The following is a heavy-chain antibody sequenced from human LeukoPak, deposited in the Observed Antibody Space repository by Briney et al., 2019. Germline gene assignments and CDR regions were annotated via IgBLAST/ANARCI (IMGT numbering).Heavy chain of an antibody. CDR1: GYTFTGYY. D-gene: IGHD4-17*01. V-gene: IGHV1-2*02. CDR3: ASTYDYGDYVGNWFDP. CDR2: INPNSGGT. J-gene: IGHJ5*02. Sequence: GASVKVSCKASGYTFTGYYMHWVRQAPGQGLEWMGWINPNSGGTNYAQKFQGRVTMTRDTSISTAYMELSRLRSDDTAVYYCASTYDYGDYVGNWFDPWGQGTLVTVSS.